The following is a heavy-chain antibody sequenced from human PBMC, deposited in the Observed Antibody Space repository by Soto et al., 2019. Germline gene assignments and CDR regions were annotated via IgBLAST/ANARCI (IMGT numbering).Heavy chain of an antibody. D-gene: IGHD2-2*02. J-gene: IGHJ5*02. CDR1: GGSISSYY. CDR3: AREGYCSSTSCYNEFDP. V-gene: IGHV4-59*01. CDR2: IYYSGST. Sequence: SETLSLTCTVSGGSISSYYWSWIRQPPGKGLEWIGYIYYSGSTNYNPSLKSRVTISVDTSKNQFSLKLSSVTAADTAVYYCAREGYCSSTSCYNEFDPWGQGTLVTVS.